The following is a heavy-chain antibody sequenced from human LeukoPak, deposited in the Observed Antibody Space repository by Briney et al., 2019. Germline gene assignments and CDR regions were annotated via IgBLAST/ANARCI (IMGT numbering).Heavy chain of an antibody. CDR3: AIRWLQYPFDY. CDR1: GFTFSSYG. V-gene: IGHV3-30*02. J-gene: IGHJ4*02. CDR2: IQYDGSNK. D-gene: IGHD5-24*01. Sequence: GGSLRLSCAASGFTFSSYGMHWVRQAPGKGLEWVAFIQYDGSNKYYADSVKGRFTISRDNSKNTLYLQMNSLRAEDTAVYYCAIRWLQYPFDYWGQGTLVTVSS.